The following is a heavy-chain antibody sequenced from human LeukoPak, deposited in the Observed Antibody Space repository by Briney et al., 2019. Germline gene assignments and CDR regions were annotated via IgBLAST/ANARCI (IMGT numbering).Heavy chain of an antibody. CDR3: ILAAAGTEFDG. D-gene: IGHD6-13*01. V-gene: IGHV3-74*01. CDR1: GFTFSSYW. CDR2: LNTDGRST. Sequence: PAGSLRLTCAASGFTFSSYWMHWVRQAPGQGLMWVSRLNTDGRSTTYADSVKGRFTISRANATTTLYLQMSSLRAEDTAVYYCILAAAGTEFDGWGQGTLVTVSS. J-gene: IGHJ4*02.